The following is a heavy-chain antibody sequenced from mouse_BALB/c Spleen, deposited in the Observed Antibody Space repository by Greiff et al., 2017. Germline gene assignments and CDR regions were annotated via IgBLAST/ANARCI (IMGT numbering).Heavy chain of an antibody. CDR1: GYTFTSYW. D-gene: IGHD3-1*01. V-gene: IGHV1S81*02. Sequence: QVQLQQPGAELVKPGASVKLSCKASGYTFTSYWMHWVKQRPGQGLEWIGEINPSNGRTNYNEKFKSKATLTVDKSSSTAYMQLSSLTSEDSAVYYCAARAFDYWGQGTTLTVSS. CDR3: AARAFDY. J-gene: IGHJ2*01. CDR2: INPSNGRT.